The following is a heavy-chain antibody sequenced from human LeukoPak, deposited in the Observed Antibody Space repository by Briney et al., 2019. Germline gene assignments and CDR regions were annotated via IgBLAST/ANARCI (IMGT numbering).Heavy chain of an antibody. D-gene: IGHD3-10*01. CDR3: ARHSTGSGSYNY. CDR1: GGSISSYY. V-gene: IGHV4-59*08. CDR2: IYYSGST. Sequence: PSETLSLTCTVSGGSISSYYWSWIRQPPGKGLEWIGYIYYSGSTNYNPSLKSRGTISVDTSKNQFSLKLSSVTAADTAVYYCARHSTGSGSYNYWGQGTLVTVSS. J-gene: IGHJ4*02.